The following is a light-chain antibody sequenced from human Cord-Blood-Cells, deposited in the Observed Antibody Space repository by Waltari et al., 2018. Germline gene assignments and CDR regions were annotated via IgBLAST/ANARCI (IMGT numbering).Light chain of an antibody. CDR1: SSNIGAGYD. J-gene: IGLJ2*01. Sequence: QSVLTQPPSVSGAPGQRVTISCTGSSSNIGAGYDVHWYQQLPGTAPKLLICGNTNRPSGVPGRSSGSKSVTTASLAITGLQAEDEADYYCQSYDSSLSGAVFGGGTKLTVL. V-gene: IGLV1-40*01. CDR3: QSYDSSLSGAV. CDR2: GNT.